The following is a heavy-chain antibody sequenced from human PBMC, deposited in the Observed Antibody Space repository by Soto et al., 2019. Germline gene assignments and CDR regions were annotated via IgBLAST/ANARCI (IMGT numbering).Heavy chain of an antibody. D-gene: IGHD6-6*01. J-gene: IGHJ4*02. CDR2: ISGGVDTK. V-gene: IGHV3-23*01. CDR1: GFTFSSSG. CDR3: AKDKYYYYS. Sequence: GGSLRLSCVASGFTFSSSGMSWVRQAPGKGLEWVSSISGGVDTKYYADSVKGRFTISRDSTRSTLYLQMNSLGADDTAIYYCAKDKYYYYSWGQGT.